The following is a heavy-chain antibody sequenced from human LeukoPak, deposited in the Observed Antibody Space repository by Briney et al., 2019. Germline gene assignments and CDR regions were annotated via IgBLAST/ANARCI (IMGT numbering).Heavy chain of an antibody. CDR2: INPNSGGT. V-gene: IGHV1-2*02. J-gene: IGHJ3*02. Sequence: ASVKVSCKASGYTFTGYYMHWVRQAPGQGLEWMGWINPNSGGTNYAQKFQGRVTMTRDTSISTAYMELSRLRSDDTAVYYCARDYYDSSGYYYDDAFDIWGQGTMVTVSS. CDR3: ARDYYDSSGYYYDDAFDI. CDR1: GYTFTGYY. D-gene: IGHD3-22*01.